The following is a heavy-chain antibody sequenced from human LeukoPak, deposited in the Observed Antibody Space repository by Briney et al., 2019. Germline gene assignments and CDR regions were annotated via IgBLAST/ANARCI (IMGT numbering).Heavy chain of an antibody. CDR3: ASVYSTGWNFEY. Sequence: ASVKVSCKVSGYTFTVYYMHWMRQAPGQGLEWMGWINPNSGGTNYAQNFKGRVTMTRDTSISTVYMDLTRLRSDDTAVYYCASVYSTGWNFEYWGQGTLVTVSS. CDR2: INPNSGGT. CDR1: GYTFTVYY. V-gene: IGHV1-2*02. J-gene: IGHJ4*02. D-gene: IGHD6-19*01.